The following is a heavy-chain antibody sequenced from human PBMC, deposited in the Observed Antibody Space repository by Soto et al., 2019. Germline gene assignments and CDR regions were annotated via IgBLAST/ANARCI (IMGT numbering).Heavy chain of an antibody. Sequence: ASVKVSCKASGYTFTSYAMHWVRQAPGQRLEWMGWINAGNGNTKYSQKFQGRVTMTRDTSTSTVYMELSSLRSEDTAVYYCTRDVRSSGWYRAYYYYYGMDVWGQGTTVTVSS. CDR3: TRDVRSSGWYRAYYYYYGMDV. D-gene: IGHD6-19*01. CDR1: GYTFTSYA. CDR2: INAGNGNT. J-gene: IGHJ6*02. V-gene: IGHV1-3*01.